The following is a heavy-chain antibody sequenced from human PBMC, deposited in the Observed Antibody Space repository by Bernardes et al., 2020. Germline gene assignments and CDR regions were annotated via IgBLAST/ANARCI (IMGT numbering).Heavy chain of an antibody. CDR2: IYWDDDE. CDR1: GFSLNSRGVG. J-gene: IGHJ4*02. D-gene: IGHD6-13*01. Sequence: SVPTLLKPTQTLTLTCAFSGFSLNSRGVGVGWIRQPPGKALEWVSLIYWDDDEYYRPSLKTRLTITKDTSKNQVVLTMTNMAPVDTATYYCAHAVMAASVYFDSWGQGALVTVSS. CDR3: AHAVMAASVYFDS. V-gene: IGHV2-5*02.